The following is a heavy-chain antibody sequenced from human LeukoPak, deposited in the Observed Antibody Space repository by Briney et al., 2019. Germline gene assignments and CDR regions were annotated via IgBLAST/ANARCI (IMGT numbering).Heavy chain of an antibody. CDR1: GYTFTGYY. CDR2: INPNSGGI. CDR3: ARDPSSSWYLFGFWFDP. Sequence: ASVKVSCKASGYTFTGYYMHWVRQAPGQGLEWMGWINPNSGGINYAQKFQGRVTMTRDTSISTAYMELSRLRSDDTAVYYCARDPSSSWYLFGFWFDPWGQGTLVTVSS. D-gene: IGHD6-13*01. J-gene: IGHJ5*02. V-gene: IGHV1-2*02.